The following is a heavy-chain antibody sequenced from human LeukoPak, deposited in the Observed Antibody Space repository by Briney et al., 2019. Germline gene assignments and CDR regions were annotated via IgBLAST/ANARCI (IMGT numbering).Heavy chain of an antibody. V-gene: IGHV4-34*01. CDR2: INHSGSA. J-gene: IGHJ6*03. CDR1: DGSFSGYY. CDR3: ARLAISMVRGVIIYYYYYYMDV. D-gene: IGHD3-10*01. Sequence: SETLSLTCAVYDGSFSGYYWSWIRQPPGKGLEWIGEINHSGSANYNPSLKSRVTISLDTSKSQFSLKVRYVTAADTAVYYCARLAISMVRGVIIYYYYYYMDVWGKGTTVTISS.